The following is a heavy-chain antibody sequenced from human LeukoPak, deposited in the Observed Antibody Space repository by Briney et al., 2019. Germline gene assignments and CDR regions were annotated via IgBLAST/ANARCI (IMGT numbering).Heavy chain of an antibody. CDR2: IYSGGST. CDR1: GFTVSSNY. CDR3: ARDTGLYHFDC. J-gene: IGHJ4*02. Sequence: QAGGSLRLSCAASGFTVSSNYMTWVRQAPGKGLEWVSVIYSGGSTYYADSVRGRFTISRDNSKNTLYLQMNSLRAEDTAVYYCARDTGLYHFDCWGQGTLVTVSS. D-gene: IGHD3-10*01. V-gene: IGHV3-53*01.